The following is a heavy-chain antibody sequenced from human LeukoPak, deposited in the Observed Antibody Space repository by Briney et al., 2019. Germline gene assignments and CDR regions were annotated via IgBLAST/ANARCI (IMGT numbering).Heavy chain of an antibody. V-gene: IGHV3-53*01. D-gene: IGHD3-10*01. CDR3: ARVTSWPQWFDP. Sequence: GGSLTLSCAASGFTVSSNYMSWVRQAPGKGLEWVSVIYSGGSTFYADSVMGRFTISRDNSKNTLYLQMSSLRAEDTAVYYCARVTSWPQWFDPWGQGTLVSVSS. J-gene: IGHJ5*02. CDR2: IYSGGST. CDR1: GFTVSSNY.